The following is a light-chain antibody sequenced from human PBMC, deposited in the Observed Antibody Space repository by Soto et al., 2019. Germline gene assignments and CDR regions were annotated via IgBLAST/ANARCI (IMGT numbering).Light chain of an antibody. V-gene: IGKV1-39*01. J-gene: IGKJ1*01. CDR3: QQYGNSPWT. Sequence: IQITQSTSSLSASVGDRVTITCRASQSISSYLNWYQQKPGKAPKLLIYAASSLQSGVPSRFSGSGSGTDFTLTISRLEPEDFAVYYSQQYGNSPWTFGQGTKVDIK. CDR1: QSISSY. CDR2: AAS.